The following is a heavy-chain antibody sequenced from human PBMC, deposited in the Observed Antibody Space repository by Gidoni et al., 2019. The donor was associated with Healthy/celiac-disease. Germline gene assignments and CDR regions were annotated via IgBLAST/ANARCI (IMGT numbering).Heavy chain of an antibody. D-gene: IGHD1-26*01. CDR2: IKSKTDGGTT. V-gene: IGHV3-15*07. CDR3: TTRLMGGATDEEDAFDI. CDR1: GFTFSNAW. J-gene: IGHJ3*02. Sequence: EVQLVESGGGLVKPGGSLRLSCAASGFTFSNAWMNWVRQAPGKGLEWVGRIKSKTDGGTTDYAAPVKGRFTISRDDSKNTLYLQMNSLKTEDTAVYYCTTRLMGGATDEEDAFDIWGQGTMVTVSS.